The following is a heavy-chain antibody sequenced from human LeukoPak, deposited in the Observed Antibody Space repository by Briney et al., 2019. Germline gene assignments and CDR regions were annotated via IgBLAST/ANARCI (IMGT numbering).Heavy chain of an antibody. CDR1: GGSISSGSYY. D-gene: IGHD3-22*01. J-gene: IGHJ4*02. CDR2: IYTSGST. Sequence: SETLSLTCTVSGGSISSGSYYWSWIRQPAGKGPEWIGRIYTSGSTNYNPSLKSRVTISVDTSKNQFSLKLSSVTAADTAVYYCAREGYYDSSGYDYWGQGTLVTVSS. V-gene: IGHV4-61*02. CDR3: AREGYYDSSGYDY.